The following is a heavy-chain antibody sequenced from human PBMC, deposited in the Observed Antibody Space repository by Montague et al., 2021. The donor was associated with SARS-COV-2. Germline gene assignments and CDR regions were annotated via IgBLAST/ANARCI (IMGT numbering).Heavy chain of an antibody. J-gene: IGHJ6*02. CDR3: AKMAYSDWVIGFYGMDV. CDR1: GFTFSSYS. CDR2: ISGSGGST. Sequence: SLRLSCAASGFTFSSYSMSWDRQAPGKGLEWVSVISGSGGSTYYADSVKGRFTISRDNSKNTLYLQMNSLRAEDTAVYYCAKMAYSDWVIGFYGMDVWGQGTTVTASS. V-gene: IGHV3-23*01. D-gene: IGHD3-9*01.